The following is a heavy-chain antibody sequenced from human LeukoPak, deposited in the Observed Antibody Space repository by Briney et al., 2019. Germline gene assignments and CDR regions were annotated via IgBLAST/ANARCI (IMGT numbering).Heavy chain of an antibody. CDR1: GFTFSHSY. V-gene: IGHV3-74*01. CDR3: ARDLLYGDYPDY. D-gene: IGHD4-17*01. J-gene: IGHJ4*02. Sequence: PGGSLKLSCAASGFTFSHSYMHWVRQAPGKGLVWVSRIDNDGGTSYADSVKGRFTITRDNAKNTLYLQMNSLRAEDTALYYCARDLLYGDYPDYWGQGTLVTVSS. CDR2: IDNDGGT.